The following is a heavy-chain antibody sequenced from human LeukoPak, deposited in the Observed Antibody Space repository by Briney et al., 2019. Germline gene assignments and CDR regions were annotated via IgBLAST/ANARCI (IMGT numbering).Heavy chain of an antibody. D-gene: IGHD4-17*01. CDR2: IWNDGSNK. CDR3: AMSYGDYWYIDL. Sequence: GGSLRLSCAASGFTFSTYGIHWVRQAPGKGLEWVAVIWNDGSNKFYADSVKGRFTISRDNSNNTLHLQMNNLRAEDTAVYYCAMSYGDYWYIDLWGRGTLVTVSS. CDR1: GFTFSTYG. V-gene: IGHV3-33*01. J-gene: IGHJ2*01.